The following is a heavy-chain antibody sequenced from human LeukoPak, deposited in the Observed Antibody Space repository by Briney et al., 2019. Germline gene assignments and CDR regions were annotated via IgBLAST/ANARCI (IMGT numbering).Heavy chain of an antibody. CDR2: IYSGGST. CDR1: GFTVSSNY. D-gene: IGHD3-22*01. J-gene: IGHJ3*02. CDR3: AREGPRYYDSSGYPPDAFDI. V-gene: IGHV3-66*01. Sequence: GGSLRLSCAASGFTVSSNYMSWVRQAPGKGLEWVSVIYSGGSTYYADSVKGRFTISRDNSKNTLYLQMNSLRAEDTAVYYCAREGPRYYDSSGYPPDAFDIWGQGTMVTVSS.